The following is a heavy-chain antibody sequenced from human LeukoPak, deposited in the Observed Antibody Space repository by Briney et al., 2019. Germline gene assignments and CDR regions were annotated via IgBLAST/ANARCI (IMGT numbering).Heavy chain of an antibody. CDR3: AKANQRGTYFASGSIRSAVDY. V-gene: IGHV3-23*01. Sequence: PGGSLRLSCAASGFTFSSYAMSWVRQAPGKGLEWVSAISGSGGSTYYADSVKGRFTISRDNSKNTLYLQMNSLRAEDTAVYYCAKANQRGTYFASGSIRSAVDYWGQGTLVTVSS. CDR2: ISGSGGST. J-gene: IGHJ4*02. CDR1: GFTFSSYA. D-gene: IGHD3-10*01.